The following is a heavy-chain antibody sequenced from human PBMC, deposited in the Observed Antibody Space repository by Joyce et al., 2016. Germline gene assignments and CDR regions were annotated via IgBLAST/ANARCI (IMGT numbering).Heavy chain of an antibody. J-gene: IGHJ4*02. Sequence: QVHLQESGPGLVKPSETLSLTCTVSGDYGTSLFWNWIRQPPGKGLEWVAHISSTGSTKYNPSLKSRATISLDAPRNQFSLKLTSVTAADTAIYYCARDGGYYFDYWGQGTLVAVSS. D-gene: IGHD3-16*01. V-gene: IGHV4-59*02. CDR1: GDYGTSLF. CDR2: ISSTGST. CDR3: ARDGGYYFDY.